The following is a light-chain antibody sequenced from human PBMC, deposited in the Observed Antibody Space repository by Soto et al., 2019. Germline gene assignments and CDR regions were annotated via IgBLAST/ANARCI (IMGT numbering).Light chain of an antibody. CDR2: DAS. V-gene: IGKV3-11*01. CDR1: QSVSSY. Sequence: EIVLTQSPATLSLSPEERATLSCRASQSVSSYLAWYQQKPGQAPRRLIYDASNRATGIPARFSGSGSGTDFTLTISSLEPEDFAVYYCQQRSNWPPWTFGQGTKVEIK. CDR3: QQRSNWPPWT. J-gene: IGKJ1*01.